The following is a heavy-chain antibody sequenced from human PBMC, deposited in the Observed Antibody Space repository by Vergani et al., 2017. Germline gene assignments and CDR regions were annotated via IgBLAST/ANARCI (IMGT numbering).Heavy chain of an antibody. CDR3: AGDKPLPVTAYRNSWYFAFDI. CDR2: IIPILGTA. V-gene: IGHV1-69*01. Sequence: QVQLVQSGAEVKKPGSSVKVSCKASGGTFSSYAISWVRQAPGQGLEWMGGIIPILGTANYAQKFQGRVTITANESMSTAYMGLSSLRPEDTAVYYCAGDKPLPVTAYRNSWYFAFDIWGQGTMVTVSS. J-gene: IGHJ3*02. D-gene: IGHD6-13*01. CDR1: GGTFSSYA.